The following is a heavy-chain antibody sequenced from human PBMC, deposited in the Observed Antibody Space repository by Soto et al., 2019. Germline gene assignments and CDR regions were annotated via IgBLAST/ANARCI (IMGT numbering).Heavy chain of an antibody. J-gene: IGHJ4*02. D-gene: IGHD3-16*01. CDR2: IHSSGST. CDR3: AGELIMKNYFDT. CDR1: GGSIHGHY. V-gene: IGHV4-59*11. Sequence: QVQLQQSGPELLNHSETLFLTCTVSGGSIHGHYWTWMRPCPGRGLEWIGYIHSSGSTNYNPSLKSRLTMALDPSTNMFSLWLTSVTAADTAVYYCAGELIMKNYFDTWGQGSLFTAPS.